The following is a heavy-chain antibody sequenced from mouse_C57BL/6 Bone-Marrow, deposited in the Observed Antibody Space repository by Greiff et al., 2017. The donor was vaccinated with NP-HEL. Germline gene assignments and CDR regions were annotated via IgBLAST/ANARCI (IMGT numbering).Heavy chain of an antibody. CDR2: IYPGSGNT. CDR3: ARSSNYRYYYAMDY. CDR1: GYTFTDYY. J-gene: IGHJ4*01. Sequence: QVQLQQSGAELVRPGASVKLSCKASGYTFTDYYINWVKQRPGQGLEWIARIYPGSGNTYYNEKFKGKATLTAEKSSSTAYMQLSSLTSEDSAVYFCARSSNYRYYYAMDYWDQGTSVTVSS. D-gene: IGHD2-5*01. V-gene: IGHV1-76*01.